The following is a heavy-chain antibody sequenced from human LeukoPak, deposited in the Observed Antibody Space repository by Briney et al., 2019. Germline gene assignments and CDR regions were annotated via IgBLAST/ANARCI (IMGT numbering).Heavy chain of an antibody. CDR3: AQTSTISNSNYGAYWFDP. D-gene: IGHD4-11*01. V-gene: IGHV2-5*02. J-gene: IGHJ5*02. Sequence: SGPTLVNPTQTLTLTCTFSGFSLSTSGVGVGWIRQPPGKALEWLALIYWDDDKRYSPSLKSRLTITKDTSKNQVVLTMTNMDPVDTATYYCAQTSTISNSNYGAYWFDPWGQGTLVTVSS. CDR2: IYWDDDK. CDR1: GFSLSTSGVG.